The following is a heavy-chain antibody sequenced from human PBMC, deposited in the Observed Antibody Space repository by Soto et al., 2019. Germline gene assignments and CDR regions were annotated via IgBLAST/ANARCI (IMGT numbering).Heavy chain of an antibody. J-gene: IGHJ4*02. CDR1: GFTFSSYG. Sequence: GGSLRLSCAASGFTFSSYGMHWVRQAPGKGLEWVAVISYDGSNKYYADSVKGRFTISRDNSKNTLYLQMNSLRAEDTAVYYCANGLGVSATPPFDYWGQGTLVTVSS. V-gene: IGHV3-30*18. CDR3: ANGLGVSATPPFDY. D-gene: IGHD3-3*01. CDR2: ISYDGSNK.